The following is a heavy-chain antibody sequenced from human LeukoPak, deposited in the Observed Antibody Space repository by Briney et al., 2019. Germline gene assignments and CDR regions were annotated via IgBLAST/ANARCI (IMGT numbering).Heavy chain of an antibody. V-gene: IGHV3-33*01. J-gene: IGHJ5*02. CDR1: GFNFDTYA. CDR3: AREIFGSGSYPDL. D-gene: IGHD3-10*01. Sequence: GGSLRLSCAASGFNFDTYAMHWVRQAPGQGLEWVALIWHDGSHKFYSNSVRGQFTISRDNSKNTVYLQMNNLRPDDTAVYYCAREIFGSGSYPDLWGQGTLVTVSS. CDR2: IWHDGSHK.